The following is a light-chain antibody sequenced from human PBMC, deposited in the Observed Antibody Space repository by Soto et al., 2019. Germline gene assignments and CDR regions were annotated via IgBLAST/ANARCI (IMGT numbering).Light chain of an antibody. Sequence: DIQMTQSPSSVSASIGDRVTISCRARQSFYKWLVWYQQKPGKAPKRLLYAASSLQSGFPSRVSGSRYGTDFAIPISSLQPEDFATYYYHQAEIFLLAFGEG. CDR2: AAS. V-gene: IGKV1-12*01. CDR3: HQAEIFLLA. J-gene: IGKJ5*01. CDR1: QSFYKW.